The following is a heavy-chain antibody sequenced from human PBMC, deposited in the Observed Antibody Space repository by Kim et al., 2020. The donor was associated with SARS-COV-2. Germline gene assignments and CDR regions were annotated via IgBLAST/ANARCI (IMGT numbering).Heavy chain of an antibody. V-gene: IGHV1-18*01. D-gene: IGHD6-13*01. Sequence: ASVKVSCKTSGYIFTDYAISWVRQAPGQGLEWMGWISADDGTIKYAKKFQGRVTMTTETSTTTAQMELRGLRPDDTAVYYCAKEGAQSSSRDPEYFQHWGQGSPVTVSS. J-gene: IGHJ1*01. CDR2: ISADDGTI. CDR1: GYIFTDYA. CDR3: AKEGAQSSSRDPEYFQH.